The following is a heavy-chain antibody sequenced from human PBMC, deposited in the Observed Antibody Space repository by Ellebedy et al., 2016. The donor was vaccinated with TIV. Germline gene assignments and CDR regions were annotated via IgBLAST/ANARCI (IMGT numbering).Heavy chain of an antibody. Sequence: SLKISCAASGFTFDDYAMQWVRQAPGKGMEWVSGIRWNIDTVAYADSVKGRFTISRDNAKNSLYLQMNSLRTEDTPLYNCTKDISTKVVWGAFDIWGHGTMVIVSS. CDR2: IRWNIDTV. V-gene: IGHV3-9*01. CDR1: GFTFDDYA. D-gene: IGHD3-16*01. J-gene: IGHJ3*02. CDR3: TKDISTKVVWGAFDI.